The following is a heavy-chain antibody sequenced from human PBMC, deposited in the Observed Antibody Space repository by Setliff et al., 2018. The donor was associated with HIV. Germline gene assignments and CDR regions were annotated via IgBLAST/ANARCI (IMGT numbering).Heavy chain of an antibody. J-gene: IGHJ4*02. Sequence: SETLSLTCSVSGGSISSSNNYWGWIRQPPGKGLEWIGSIYYSGSTYYNPSLKSRVTISVDTSKSQFTLRLTSVTAADTALYYCARHEGVLQEDGGFDSWGQGTPVTVSS. CDR3: ARHEGVLQEDGGFDS. V-gene: IGHV4-39*01. CDR2: IYYSGST. CDR1: GGSISSSNNY. D-gene: IGHD2-2*01.